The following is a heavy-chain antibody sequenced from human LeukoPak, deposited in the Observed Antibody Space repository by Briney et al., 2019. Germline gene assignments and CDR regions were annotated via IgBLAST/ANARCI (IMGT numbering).Heavy chain of an antibody. Sequence: SETLSLTCAVYGGSFSGYYWSWIRQPPGKGLEWIGEINHSGSTNYNPSLKSRVTISVDTSKNQFSLKLRSVTAADTAVYYCARHVSRTLYNRAWYGARQPHYYFDYWGQGTLVTVSS. CDR1: GGSFSGYY. D-gene: IGHD6-19*01. J-gene: IGHJ4*02. CDR2: INHSGST. V-gene: IGHV4-34*01. CDR3: ARHVSRTLYNRAWYGARQPHYYFDY.